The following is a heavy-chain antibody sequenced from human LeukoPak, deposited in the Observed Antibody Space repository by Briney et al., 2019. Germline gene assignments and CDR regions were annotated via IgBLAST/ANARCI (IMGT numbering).Heavy chain of an antibody. J-gene: IGHJ4*02. CDR2: ISYDGSNE. CDR1: GFTFRSYA. D-gene: IGHD1-1*01. CDR3: ARDNRRSGTTWVYLDN. V-gene: IGHV3-30*04. Sequence: GGSLRLSCAGSGFTFRSYAMHWVRQAPGKGLEWVAVISYDGSNEYYADSVKGRFTISRDNSKNTVDLQMNSLRVEDTAVYYCARDNRRSGTTWVYLDNWGQGTLVTVSS.